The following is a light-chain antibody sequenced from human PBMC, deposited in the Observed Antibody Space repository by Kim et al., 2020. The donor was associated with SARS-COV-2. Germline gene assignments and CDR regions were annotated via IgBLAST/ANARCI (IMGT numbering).Light chain of an antibody. Sequence: SVSVGDRVTITCRASQTVTTWLAWYQQKPGEAPKLLIHKASSLQSGVPSRFSGSGSGTEFTLTISSLQPDDFGTYYCQQYNDFPYTFGQGTKLEI. J-gene: IGKJ2*01. V-gene: IGKV1-5*03. CDR3: QQYNDFPYT. CDR1: QTVTTW. CDR2: KAS.